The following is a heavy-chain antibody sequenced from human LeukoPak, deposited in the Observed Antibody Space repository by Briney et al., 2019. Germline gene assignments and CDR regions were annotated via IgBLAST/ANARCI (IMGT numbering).Heavy chain of an antibody. J-gene: IGHJ6*03. CDR1: GFTFSSYA. V-gene: IGHV3-23*01. CDR2: ISGSGGST. Sequence: GGPLRLSCAASGFTFSSYAMSWVRQAPGKGLEWVSAISGSGGSTYYADSVKGRFTISRDNSKNTLYLQMNSLRAEDTAVYYCAKVMAPAAIAYYYYMDVWGKGTTVTVSS. CDR3: AKVMAPAAIAYYYYMDV. D-gene: IGHD2-2*01.